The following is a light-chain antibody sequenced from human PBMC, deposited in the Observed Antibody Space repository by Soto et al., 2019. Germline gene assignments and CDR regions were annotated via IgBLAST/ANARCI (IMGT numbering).Light chain of an antibody. CDR2: GAS. CDR3: QQYNNWPLTWT. CDR1: QSVSSN. V-gene: IGKV3-15*01. Sequence: DIVFTQSPATVSLSPGEMAPLSCRSSQSVSSNLAWYQQKPGQAPRPLIYGASTRATGIPARFSGSGSGTEFTLTISSLQSEDFAVYYCQQYNNWPLTWTFGQGTKVDI. J-gene: IGKJ1*01.